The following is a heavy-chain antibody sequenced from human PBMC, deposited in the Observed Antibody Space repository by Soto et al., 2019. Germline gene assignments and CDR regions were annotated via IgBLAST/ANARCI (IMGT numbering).Heavy chain of an antibody. D-gene: IGHD2-15*01. Sequence: QITLKESGPTLVKPTQTLTLTCTFSGFSLRTSGVGVAWIRQPPGKALEWLALIYWDDDKRYRPSLESRLTIIKDTSKNQVVLTMTNMYSVDTATYYCAYLPCSGGSCYWFSFSGMDVWGQGTTVTVSS. J-gene: IGHJ6*02. CDR3: AYLPCSGGSCYWFSFSGMDV. CDR2: IYWDDDK. CDR1: GFSLRTSGVG. V-gene: IGHV2-5*02.